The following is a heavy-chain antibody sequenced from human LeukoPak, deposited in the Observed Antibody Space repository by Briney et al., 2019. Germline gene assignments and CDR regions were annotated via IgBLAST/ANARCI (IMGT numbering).Heavy chain of an antibody. CDR2: INPSGGST. CDR3: ARDLNTVTTDY. Sequence: GASVEVSCKASGYTFTSYYMHWVRQAPGQGLEWMGIINPSGGSTSYAQKFQGRVTMTRDTSTSTVYMELSSLRSEDTAVYYCARDLNTVTTDYWGQGTLVTVSS. CDR1: GYTFTSYY. J-gene: IGHJ4*02. V-gene: IGHV1-46*01. D-gene: IGHD4-17*01.